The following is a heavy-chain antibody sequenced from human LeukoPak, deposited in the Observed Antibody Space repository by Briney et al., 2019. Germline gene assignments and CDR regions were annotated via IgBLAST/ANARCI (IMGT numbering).Heavy chain of an antibody. Sequence: SETLSLTCTVSGGSIGSSSYYWGWIRQPPGKGLEWIGSIYYSGSTYYNPSLMSRVSISVDTSKNQFSLKLSSVTAADTAVYYCARERAERFYYGSGSSYNGCELDCWGQGTLVTVSS. CDR2: IYYSGST. J-gene: IGHJ4*02. CDR3: ARERAERFYYGSGSSYNGCELDC. V-gene: IGHV4-39*07. D-gene: IGHD3-10*01. CDR1: GGSIGSSSYY.